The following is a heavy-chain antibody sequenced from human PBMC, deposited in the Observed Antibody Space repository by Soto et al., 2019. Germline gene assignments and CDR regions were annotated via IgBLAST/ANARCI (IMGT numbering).Heavy chain of an antibody. Sequence: SETLSLTCTVSGGSLSTYYWSWIRQPPGKGLEWIGYVQNSGRTNYNPSLNSRANISVDTSKTQFSLQLSSVTAADTAVYYCARERPYYGFDYWGQGTPVTAPQ. D-gene: IGHD3-22*01. V-gene: IGHV4-59*01. CDR3: ARERPYYGFDY. J-gene: IGHJ4*02. CDR1: GGSLSTYY. CDR2: VQNSGRT.